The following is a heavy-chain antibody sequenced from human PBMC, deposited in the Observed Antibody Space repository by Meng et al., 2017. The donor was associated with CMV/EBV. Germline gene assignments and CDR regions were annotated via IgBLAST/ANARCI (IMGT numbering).Heavy chain of an antibody. Sequence: GESLKISCAASGFTFSSYSMNWVRQAPGKGLEWVGFIRSKAYGGTTEYAASVKGRFTISRDDSKSIAYLQMNSLKTEDTAVYYCTRESPAAGPPFFDYWGQGTLVTVSS. CDR1: GFTFSSYS. D-gene: IGHD6-13*01. V-gene: IGHV3-49*04. CDR2: IRSKAYGGTT. CDR3: TRESPAAGPPFFDY. J-gene: IGHJ4*02.